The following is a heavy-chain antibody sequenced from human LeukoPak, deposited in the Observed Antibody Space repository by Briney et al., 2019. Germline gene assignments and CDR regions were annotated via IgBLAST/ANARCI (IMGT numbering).Heavy chain of an antibody. V-gene: IGHV4-34*01. CDR1: GGSFSGYY. D-gene: IGHD2-15*01. CDR2: INHSGST. J-gene: IGHJ6*02. CDR3: ARGPVVVGYYYYGMDV. Sequence: KTSETLSLTCAVYGGSFSGYYWSWIRQPPGKGLEWIGEINHSGSTNYNPSPKSRVTISVDTSKNQFSLKLSSVTAADTAVYYCARGPVVVGYYYYGMDVWGQGTTVTVSS.